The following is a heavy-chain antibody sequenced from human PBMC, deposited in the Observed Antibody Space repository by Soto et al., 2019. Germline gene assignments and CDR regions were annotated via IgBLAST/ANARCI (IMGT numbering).Heavy chain of an antibody. Sequence: RGESLKISCMGYGYSSSRYWIGWVRQMPGKGLEWMGIIYPGDSDTKYSPSFEGQVTISVDKSISTAYLQWSSLKASDTAMYYCARRDYNILTGYYSYGMDVWGQGTTVTVSS. J-gene: IGHJ6*02. CDR1: GYSSSRYW. CDR2: IYPGDSDT. V-gene: IGHV5-51*01. CDR3: ARRDYNILTGYYSYGMDV. D-gene: IGHD3-9*01.